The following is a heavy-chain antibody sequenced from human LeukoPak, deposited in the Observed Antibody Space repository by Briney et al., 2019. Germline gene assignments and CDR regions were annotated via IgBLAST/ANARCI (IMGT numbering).Heavy chain of an antibody. Sequence: SETLSLTCTVSGGSISSSSYYWSWIRQPAGKGLEWIGRIYTSGSTNYNPSLKSRVTISVDTSKNQFSLKLSSVTAADTAVYYCASGLRYFDLYYWGQGTLVTVSS. CDR1: GGSISSSSYY. CDR2: IYTSGST. J-gene: IGHJ4*02. V-gene: IGHV4-61*02. CDR3: ASGLRYFDLYY. D-gene: IGHD3-9*01.